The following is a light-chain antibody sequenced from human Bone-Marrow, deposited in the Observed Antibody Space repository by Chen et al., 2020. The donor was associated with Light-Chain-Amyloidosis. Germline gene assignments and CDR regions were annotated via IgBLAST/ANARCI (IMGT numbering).Light chain of an antibody. J-gene: IGLJ1*01. Sequence: QSALTQPPPVSGSPGQPITTPCTGTSSDVGVDNHVSWYQQHPDKAPKLMIYEVTNRPSWVPDRFSGSKSDNTASLTISGLQTEDEADYFCSSYTITNTLVFGSGTRVTVL. CDR1: SSDVGVDNH. CDR2: EVT. V-gene: IGLV2-14*01. CDR3: SSYTITNTLV.